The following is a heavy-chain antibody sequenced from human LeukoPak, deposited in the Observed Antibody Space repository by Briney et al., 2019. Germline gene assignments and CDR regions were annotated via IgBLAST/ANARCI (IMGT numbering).Heavy chain of an antibody. D-gene: IGHD1-7*01. CDR1: GGSISSYY. CDR2: IYTSGST. Sequence: PSETPSLTCTVSGGSISSYYWSWIRQPPGKGLEWIGYIYTSGSTNYNPSLKSRVTISVDTSKNQFSLKLSSVTAADTAVYYCARHAITGTTSYNYMDVWGKGTTVTVSS. CDR3: ARHAITGTTSYNYMDV. J-gene: IGHJ6*03. V-gene: IGHV4-4*09.